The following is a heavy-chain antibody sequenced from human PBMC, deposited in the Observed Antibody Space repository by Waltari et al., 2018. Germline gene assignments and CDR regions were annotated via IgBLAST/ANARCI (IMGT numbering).Heavy chain of an antibody. CDR2: IYTSGST. CDR3: ARDNGQLAWYFDY. D-gene: IGHD6-13*01. Sequence: QVQLQESGPGLVKPSETLSPTGTVSGGPISCSYWSWIRQPAGKGLEWIGRIYTSGSTNYNPSLKSRVTMSVDTSKNQFSLKLSSVTAADTAVYYCARDNGQLAWYFDYWGQGTLVTVSS. CDR1: GGPISCSY. J-gene: IGHJ4*02. V-gene: IGHV4-4*07.